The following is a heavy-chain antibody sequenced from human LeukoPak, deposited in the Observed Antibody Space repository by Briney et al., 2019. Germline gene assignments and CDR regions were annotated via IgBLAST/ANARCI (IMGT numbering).Heavy chain of an antibody. Sequence: AYAQSLTYVVSGSSIRRTYYWGWIRHSPGNGLEWIGSRYNSGSTSYNPALKSRATLPLHTSKNQFSLKVSSVTAAHTDVYYCARNSSISTGRSSHRNAFDIWGQGTMVIVSS. CDR1: GSSIRRTYY. J-gene: IGHJ3*02. D-gene: IGHD3-10*01. CDR3: ARNSSISTGRSSHRNAFDI. CDR2: RYNSGST. V-gene: IGHV4-38-2*01.